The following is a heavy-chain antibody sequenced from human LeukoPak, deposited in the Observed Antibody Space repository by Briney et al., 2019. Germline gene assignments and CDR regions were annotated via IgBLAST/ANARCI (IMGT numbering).Heavy chain of an antibody. CDR2: ISAYNGNT. CDR1: GYTFTSYG. Sequence: GASVKVSCKASGYTFTSYGISWVRQAPGQGLEWMGWISAYNGNTNYAQKLQGRVTMTTDTSTGTAYMELRSLRSDDTAVYYCAREVRAKAVAGTRDYWGQGTLVTVSS. D-gene: IGHD6-19*01. V-gene: IGHV1-18*01. CDR3: AREVRAKAVAGTRDY. J-gene: IGHJ4*02.